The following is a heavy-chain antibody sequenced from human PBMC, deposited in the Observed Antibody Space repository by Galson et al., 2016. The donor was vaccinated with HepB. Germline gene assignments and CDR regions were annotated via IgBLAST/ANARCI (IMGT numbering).Heavy chain of an antibody. D-gene: IGHD6-19*01. CDR2: IYSNGLT. Sequence: SLRLSCAASGFTVGSYYMTWGRQTPGKGLEWVSTIYSNGLTFYADSVKGRFTISRDNSKNTLYLQMNSLRPEDPAVYYCAKDSWLGLSWIDPWGQGTLVSVSS. V-gene: IGHV3-66*03. J-gene: IGHJ5*02. CDR1: GFTVGSYY. CDR3: AKDSWLGLSWIDP.